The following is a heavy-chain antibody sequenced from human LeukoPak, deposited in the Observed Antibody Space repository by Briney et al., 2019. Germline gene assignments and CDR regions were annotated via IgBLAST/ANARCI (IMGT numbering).Heavy chain of an antibody. CDR2: ISSSSSYI. D-gene: IGHD3-3*01. CDR3: ARDARDLRFFGTGLVRRYGMDV. V-gene: IGHV3-21*01. Sequence: GGSLRLSCAASGCTFSSYSMNWVRQAPGKGLEWVSSISSSSSYIYYADSVKGRFTISRDNAKNSLYLQMNSLRAEDTAVYYCARDARDLRFFGTGLVRRYGMDVWGQGTTVTVSS. J-gene: IGHJ6*02. CDR1: GCTFSSYS.